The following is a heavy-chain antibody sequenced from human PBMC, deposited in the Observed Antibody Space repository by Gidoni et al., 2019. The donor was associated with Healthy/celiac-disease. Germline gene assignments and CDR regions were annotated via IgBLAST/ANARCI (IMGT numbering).Heavy chain of an antibody. CDR3: AKEEGLTGEEG. V-gene: IGHV3-30*18. J-gene: IGHJ4*02. CDR2: ISYDGSNK. Sequence: QVQLVESGGGVVQPVRSLTLSCAASGFTFSSCGMHWVRQAPGKGLEWVAVISYDGSNKYYADSVKGRFTISRDNSKNTLYLQMNSLRAEDTAVYYCAKEEGLTGEEGWGQGTLVTVSS. CDR1: GFTFSSCG. D-gene: IGHD7-27*01.